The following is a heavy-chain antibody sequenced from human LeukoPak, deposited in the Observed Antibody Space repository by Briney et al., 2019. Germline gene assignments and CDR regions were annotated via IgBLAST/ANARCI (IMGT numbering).Heavy chain of an antibody. CDR3: ARHPLWFGELYGEPMNYYYYYMDV. J-gene: IGHJ6*03. CDR2: INHSGST. CDR1: GGSFSGYY. Sequence: SETLSLTCAVYGGSFSGYYWSWIRQPPGKGLEWIGEINHSGSTNYNPSLKSRVTISVDTSKNQFSLKLSSVTAADTAVYYCARHPLWFGELYGEPMNYYYYYMDVWGKGTTVTVSS. V-gene: IGHV4-34*01. D-gene: IGHD3-10*01.